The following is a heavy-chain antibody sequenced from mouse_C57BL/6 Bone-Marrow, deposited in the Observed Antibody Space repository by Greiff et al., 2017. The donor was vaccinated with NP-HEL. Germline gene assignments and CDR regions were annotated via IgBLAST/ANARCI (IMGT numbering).Heavy chain of an antibody. J-gene: IGHJ4*01. V-gene: IGHV1-78*01. CDR2: IYPRDGST. CDR1: GYTFTDHT. Sequence: QVQLQQSDAELVKPGASVKISCKVFGYTFTDHTIHWMKQRPEQGLEWIGYIYPRDGSTKYNEKFKGKATLTADKSSSTAYMQLNSLTSEDSAVYFCARGPDGYYGGYYAMDYWGQGTSVTVSS. D-gene: IGHD2-3*01. CDR3: ARGPDGYYGGYYAMDY.